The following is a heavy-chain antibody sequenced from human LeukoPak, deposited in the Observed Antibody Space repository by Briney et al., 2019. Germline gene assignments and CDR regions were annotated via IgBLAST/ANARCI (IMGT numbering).Heavy chain of an antibody. V-gene: IGHV3-7*01. CDR3: AKDFVVVVAATPLDY. CDR1: GFTFSSYW. CDR2: IKQDGSEK. Sequence: GGSLRLSCAASGFTFSSYWMSWVRQAPGKGLEWVANIKQDGSEKYYADSVKGRFTISRDNSKNTLYLQMNSLRAEDTAVYYCAKDFVVVVAATPLDYWGQGTLVTVSS. J-gene: IGHJ4*02. D-gene: IGHD2-15*01.